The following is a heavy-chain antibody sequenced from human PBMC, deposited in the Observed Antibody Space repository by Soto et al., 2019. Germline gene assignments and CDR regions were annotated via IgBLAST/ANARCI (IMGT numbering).Heavy chain of an antibody. J-gene: IGHJ6*02. CDR1: GGIFSSHA. CDR3: ARPSGSGNAYYYYGLDF. V-gene: IGHV1-69*12. CDR2: IIPLFGTV. Sequence: QVQLVQSGAEVKKPGSSVKVSCKASGGIFSSHAISWVRQAPGQGLDWVGGIIPLFGTVDYAQKLQGRVTITADESTSTVYMELKNLRLEDTAVYYCARPSGSGNAYYYYGLDFWGQGTTVTVSS. D-gene: IGHD3-10*01.